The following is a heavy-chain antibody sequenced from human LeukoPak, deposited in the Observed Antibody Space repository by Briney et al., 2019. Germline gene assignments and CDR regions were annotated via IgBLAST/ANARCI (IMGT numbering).Heavy chain of an antibody. CDR1: GGSISSYY. V-gene: IGHV4-4*07. Sequence: SETLSLTCTVSGGSISSYYWSWIRQPAGKGLEWIGRIYTSGSTNYNPSLKSRVTISVDKSKNQFSLKLSSVTAADTAVYYCARYCSGGSCRNWFDPWGQGTLVTVSS. D-gene: IGHD2-15*01. J-gene: IGHJ5*02. CDR3: ARYCSGGSCRNWFDP. CDR2: IYTSGST.